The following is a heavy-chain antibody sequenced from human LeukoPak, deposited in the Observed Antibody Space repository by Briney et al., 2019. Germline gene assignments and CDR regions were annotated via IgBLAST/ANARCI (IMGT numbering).Heavy chain of an antibody. J-gene: IGHJ4*02. CDR1: GFTFSSYE. CDR2: ISSSGSTI. D-gene: IGHD3-10*01. V-gene: IGHV3-48*03. Sequence: PGGSLRLSCAASGFTFSSYEMSWVRQAPGKGLEWVSYISSSGSTIYYADSVKGRFTISRDNAKNSLYLQMNSLRAEDTAVYYCARDSAGSGSYVGYFEYWGQGTLVTVSS. CDR3: ARDSAGSGSYVGYFEY.